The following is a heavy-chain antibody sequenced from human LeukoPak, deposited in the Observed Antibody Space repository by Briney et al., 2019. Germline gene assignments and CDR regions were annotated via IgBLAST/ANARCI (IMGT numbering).Heavy chain of an antibody. Sequence: GGSLRLSCAASGFNFIDYSMNWVRQAPGKGLEWISYIGISSGNTKYADSVKGRFTISRDNSKNTLYLQMNSLRAEDTAVYYCARDSGDGYTSSGAFDIWGQGTMVTVSS. D-gene: IGHD5-24*01. CDR2: IGISSGNT. J-gene: IGHJ3*02. CDR1: GFNFIDYS. CDR3: ARDSGDGYTSSGAFDI. V-gene: IGHV3-48*01.